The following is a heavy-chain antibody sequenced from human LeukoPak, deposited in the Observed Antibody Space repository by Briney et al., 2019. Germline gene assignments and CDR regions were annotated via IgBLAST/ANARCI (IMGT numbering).Heavy chain of an antibody. CDR1: GGTFSSYA. J-gene: IGHJ3*02. CDR3: ATYTTGTTEDAFDI. D-gene: IGHD1-1*01. V-gene: IGHV1-69*05. CDR2: IIPIFGTA. Sequence: GASVKVSCKASGGTFSSYAISWVRQAPGQGLEWMGGIIPIFGTANYAQKFQGRVTITTDESTSTAYMELSSLRSEDTAVYYCATYTTGTTEDAFDIWGQGTMVTVSS.